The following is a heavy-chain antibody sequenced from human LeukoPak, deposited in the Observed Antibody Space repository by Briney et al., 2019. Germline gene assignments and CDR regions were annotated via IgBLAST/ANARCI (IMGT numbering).Heavy chain of an antibody. CDR1: GGSISSSSYY. CDR3: ARQTGGYYDSSGYPTPSSFDY. D-gene: IGHD3-22*01. Sequence: KPSETLSLTCTVSGGSISSSSYYWGWIRQPPGKGLEWIGSIYYSGSTYYNPSLKSRVTISVDTSKNQFSLKLSSMTAADTTVYYCARQTGGYYDSSGYPTPSSFDYWGQGTLVTVSS. CDR2: IYYSGST. J-gene: IGHJ4*02. V-gene: IGHV4-39*01.